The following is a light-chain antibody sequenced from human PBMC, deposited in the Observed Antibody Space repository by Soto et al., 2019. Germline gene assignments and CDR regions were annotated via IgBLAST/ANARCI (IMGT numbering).Light chain of an antibody. Sequence: QSVLTQPPSVSGTPGQRVSISCSGSSSNIGSNFVYWYQQLPGAAPKLLMYSNNQRPSGVPDRFSGSKSGTSASLAISGLRSEDEADYYCASWDDSLSGVLFGGGTQLTVL. CDR3: ASWDDSLSGVL. V-gene: IGLV1-47*02. J-gene: IGLJ2*01. CDR1: SSNIGSNF. CDR2: SNN.